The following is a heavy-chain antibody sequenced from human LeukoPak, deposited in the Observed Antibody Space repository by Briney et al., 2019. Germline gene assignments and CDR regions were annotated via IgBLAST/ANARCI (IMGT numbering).Heavy chain of an antibody. CDR2: ISSGANYI. Sequence: GGSLRLPCAASGFTFSAYAMSWVRQAPGKGLEWVSSISSGANYIYYADSLRGRFTISRDNAKNSLYLQMNSLRVEDTAVYYCARDRGYSYGYGLDYWGQGTLITVSS. CDR1: GFTFSAYA. J-gene: IGHJ4*02. D-gene: IGHD5-18*01. CDR3: ARDRGYSYGYGLDY. V-gene: IGHV3-21*01.